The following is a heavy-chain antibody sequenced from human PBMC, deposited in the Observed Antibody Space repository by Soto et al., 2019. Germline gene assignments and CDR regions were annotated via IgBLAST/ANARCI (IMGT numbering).Heavy chain of an antibody. D-gene: IGHD6-6*01. Sequence: GGSLRLSCAASGFTFDDYTMHWVRQAPGKGPEWVSLISWDGGSTYYADSVKGRFTISRDNSKNSLYLQMNSLRTEDTALYYCANFYSSSSYYYYYGMDVWGQGTTVTVSS. CDR2: ISWDGGST. J-gene: IGHJ6*02. V-gene: IGHV3-43*01. CDR1: GFTFDDYT. CDR3: ANFYSSSSYYYYYGMDV.